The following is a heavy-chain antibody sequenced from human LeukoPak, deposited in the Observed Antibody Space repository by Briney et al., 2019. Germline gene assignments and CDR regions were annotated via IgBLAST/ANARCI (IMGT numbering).Heavy chain of an antibody. CDR2: INPNSGGT. CDR3: ARDRSRSGIAVAGNYYYYYMDV. Sequence: ASVKVSCKASGYTLTDYYMHWVRQAPGQGLEWMGWINPNSGGTNYAQKFQGRVTMTRDTSISTAYMELSRLRSDDTAVYYCARDRSRSGIAVAGNYYYYYMDVWGKGTTVTVSS. D-gene: IGHD6-19*01. J-gene: IGHJ6*03. CDR1: GYTLTDYY. V-gene: IGHV1-2*02.